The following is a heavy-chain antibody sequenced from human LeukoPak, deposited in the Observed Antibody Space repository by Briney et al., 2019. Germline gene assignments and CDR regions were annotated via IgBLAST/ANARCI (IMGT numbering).Heavy chain of an antibody. Sequence: KTSETLSLTCTVSGASLISGGYYWGWIRQHPGKGLEWIVNIYYSGSTNYNPSLKSRVTISVDTSKNQFSLKLSSVTAADTAVYYCARGYSYGDYWGQGALVTVSS. CDR3: ARGYSYGDY. D-gene: IGHD5-18*01. CDR2: IYYSGST. CDR1: GASLISGGYY. V-gene: IGHV4-31*03. J-gene: IGHJ4*02.